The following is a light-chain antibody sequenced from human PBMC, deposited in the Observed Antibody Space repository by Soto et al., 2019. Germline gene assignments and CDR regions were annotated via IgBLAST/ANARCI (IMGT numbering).Light chain of an antibody. CDR2: TPF. CDR1: QSINNY. Sequence: DIQMTQSPSSLSASIGDTVTITCRATQSINNYLNWYQQKPGKAPKLLIYTPFILQAGVPSRFSGSGSGTDFTLTINKLQPEDFATYYCQQGYNIPFTFGQGTRLEMK. CDR3: QQGYNIPFT. J-gene: IGKJ5*01. V-gene: IGKV1-39*01.